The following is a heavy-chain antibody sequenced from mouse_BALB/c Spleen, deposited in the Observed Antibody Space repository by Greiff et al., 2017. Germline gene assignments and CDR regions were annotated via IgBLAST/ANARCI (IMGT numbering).Heavy chain of an antibody. J-gene: IGHJ4*01. CDR1: GFTFSSYA. D-gene: IGHD5-1*01. CDR2: ISSGGST. V-gene: IGHV5-6-5*01. Sequence: EVQGVESGGGLVKPGGSLKLSCAASGFTFSSYAMSWVRQTPEKRLEWVASISSGGSTYYPDSVKGRFTISRDNARNILYLQMSSLRSEDTAMYYCARGPSNYAMDYWGQGTSVTVSS. CDR3: ARGPSNYAMDY.